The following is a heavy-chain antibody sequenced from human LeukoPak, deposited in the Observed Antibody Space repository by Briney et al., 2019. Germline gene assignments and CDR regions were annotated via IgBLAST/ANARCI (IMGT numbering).Heavy chain of an antibody. V-gene: IGHV4-39*01. Sequence: SETLSLTCTVSGGSISFSSDYWGWIRQPPGRGLEWIGDIYYSGTTNYNPSLKSRVTMSVDTSKNQFSLKLNSATAADTAVYYCARRLSTRSYYLDDWGQGTLVTVSS. CDR2: IYYSGTT. CDR3: ARRLSTRSYYLDD. J-gene: IGHJ4*02. D-gene: IGHD2/OR15-2a*01. CDR1: GGSISFSSDY.